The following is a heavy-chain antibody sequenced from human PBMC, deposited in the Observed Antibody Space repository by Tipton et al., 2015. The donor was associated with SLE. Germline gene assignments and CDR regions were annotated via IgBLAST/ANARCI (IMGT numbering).Heavy chain of an antibody. CDR2: IIPIFGTA. V-gene: IGHV1-69*05. CDR1: GGTFSSYA. J-gene: IGHJ2*01. CDR3: ARGPPPNWYFDL. Sequence: QSGAEVKKPGSSVKVSCKASGGTFSSYAISWVRQAPGQGLEWMGGIIPIFGTANYAQKLQGRVTMTTDTSTSTAYMELRSLRSDDTAVYYCARGPPPNWYFDLWGRGTLVTVSS.